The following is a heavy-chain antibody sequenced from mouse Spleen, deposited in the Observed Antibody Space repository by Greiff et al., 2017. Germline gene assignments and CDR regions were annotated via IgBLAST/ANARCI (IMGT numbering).Heavy chain of an antibody. Sequence: VQLQQPGAELVKPGASVKLSCKASGYTFTSYWMQWVKQRPGQGLEWIGEIDPSDSYTNYNQKFKGKATLTVDTSSSTAYMQLSSLTSEDSAVYYCARGTMTFDYWGQGTTLTVSS. V-gene: IGHV1-50*01. CDR3: ARGTMTFDY. J-gene: IGHJ2*01. CDR2: IDPSDSYT. D-gene: IGHD2-4*01. CDR1: GYTFTSYW.